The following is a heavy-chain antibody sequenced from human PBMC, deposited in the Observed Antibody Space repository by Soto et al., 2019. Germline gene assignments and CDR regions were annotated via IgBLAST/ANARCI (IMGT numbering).Heavy chain of an antibody. CDR1: RYIVRKEY. CDR2: FNPSGDAT. Sequence: RYIVRKEYLHWVRQAPGQGLEWMGVFNPSGDATHYAQNRQGRVTVSRDTASTTVYMELSNLTSDDRAVHYCARRGMSKIGFDSWG. D-gene: IGHD3-10*01. J-gene: IGHJ3*02. V-gene: IGHV1-46*01. CDR3: ARRGMSKIGFDS.